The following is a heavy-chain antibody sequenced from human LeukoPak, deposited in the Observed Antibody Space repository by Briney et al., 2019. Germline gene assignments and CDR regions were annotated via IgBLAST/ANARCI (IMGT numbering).Heavy chain of an antibody. J-gene: IGHJ4*02. CDR3: AIRLRVVVITGYFDY. V-gene: IGHV1-69*05. D-gene: IGHD3-22*01. CDR1: GGTCSSYA. CDR2: IIPIFGTA. Sequence: SVKVSCKASGGTCSSYAISWVRQAPGQGLEWMGGIIPIFGTANYAQKFQGRVTITTDESTSTAYMELSSLRSEDTAVYYCAIRLRVVVITGYFDYWGQGTLVTVSS.